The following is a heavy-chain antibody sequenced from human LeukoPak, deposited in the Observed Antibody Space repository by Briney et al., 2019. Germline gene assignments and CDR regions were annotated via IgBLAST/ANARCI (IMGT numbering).Heavy chain of an antibody. CDR3: ARVGFKWEIPFGY. Sequence: SVKLSCKASGYTFTSYAISCVRQAPGQGHEWMVIINPSGGSTSYAQKFQGRVTMSGDTSTSKVYMELSSLRAEDTAVYYCARVGFKWEIPFGYWGQGTLVTV. D-gene: IGHD1-26*01. V-gene: IGHV1-46*01. CDR2: INPSGGST. CDR1: GYTFTSYA. J-gene: IGHJ4*02.